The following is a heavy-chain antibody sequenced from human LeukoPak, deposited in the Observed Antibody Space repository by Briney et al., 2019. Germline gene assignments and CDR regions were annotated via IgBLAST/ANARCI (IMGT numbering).Heavy chain of an antibody. CDR3: AQTMVRGAGHFDY. D-gene: IGHD3-10*01. J-gene: IGHJ4*02. Sequence: PSETLSLTCTVSGGSISSGDYYWSWIRQPPGKGLEWIGYIYYSGSTYYNPSLKSRVTISVDTSKNQFSLKLSSVTAADTAVYYCAQTMVRGAGHFDYWGQGTLVTVSS. CDR1: GGSISSGDYY. CDR2: IYYSGST. V-gene: IGHV4-30-4*01.